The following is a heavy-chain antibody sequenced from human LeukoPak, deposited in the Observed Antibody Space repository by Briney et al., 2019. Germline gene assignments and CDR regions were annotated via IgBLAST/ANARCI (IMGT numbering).Heavy chain of an antibody. Sequence: ASVKVSCKASGDTFTTYFLHWVRQAPGQGREWMGIIEPSSGGSTSAQKFQVRVTMTRDMSTSTVYMELSSLTSEDTAVYYCARGHRLYQLLLFDFWGQGTLVTVSS. V-gene: IGHV1-46*01. CDR1: GDTFTTYF. D-gene: IGHD2-2*01. J-gene: IGHJ4*02. CDR3: ARGHRLYQLLLFDF. CDR2: IEPSSGGS.